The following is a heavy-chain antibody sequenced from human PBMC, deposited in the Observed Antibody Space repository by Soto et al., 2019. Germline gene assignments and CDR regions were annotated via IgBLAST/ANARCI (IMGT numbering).Heavy chain of an antibody. J-gene: IGHJ4*02. CDR1: GFTFSSYG. Sequence: QVQLVESGGGVVQPGRSLRLSCAASGFTFSSYGMHWVRQAPGKGLEWVAVISYDGSNKYYADSVKGRFTISRDNSKNTLYLQMNSLRAEDTAVYYCARGPGFLEWLSKGGYWGQGTLVTVSS. D-gene: IGHD3-3*01. V-gene: IGHV3-30*03. CDR2: ISYDGSNK. CDR3: ARGPGFLEWLSKGGY.